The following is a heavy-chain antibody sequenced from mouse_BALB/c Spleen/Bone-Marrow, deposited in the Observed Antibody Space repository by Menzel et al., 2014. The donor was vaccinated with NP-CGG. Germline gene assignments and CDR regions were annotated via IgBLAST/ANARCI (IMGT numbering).Heavy chain of an antibody. V-gene: IGHV1S29*02. D-gene: IGHD2-3*01. J-gene: IGHJ3*01. CDR2: IYPYSGNT. CDR1: GYTFTDYN. CDR3: ARFDDDYWGFAH. Sequence: EVHLVESGPELVKPGASVKISCRASGYTFTDYNMHWVKQSHGESLEWIGYIYPYSGNTAYNQRFKNKATLTVDNSSSTAHMELRSLTSEDSAVYYCARFDDDYWGFAHWGQGTLVTVSA.